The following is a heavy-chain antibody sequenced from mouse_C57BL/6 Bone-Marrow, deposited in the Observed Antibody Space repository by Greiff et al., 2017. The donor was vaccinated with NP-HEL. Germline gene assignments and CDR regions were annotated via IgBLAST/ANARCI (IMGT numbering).Heavy chain of an antibody. CDR2: IYWDDDK. CDR1: GFSLSTSGMG. D-gene: IGHD4-1*02. CDR3: ARSRNWDPYWYFDV. J-gene: IGHJ1*03. V-gene: IGHV8-12*01. Sequence: ESGPGILQSSQTLSLTCSFSGFSLSTSGMGVSWIRQPSGKGLEWLAHIYWDDDKRYNPSLKSRLTISKDTSRNQVFLKITSVDTADTATYYCARSRNWDPYWYFDVWGTGTTVTVSS.